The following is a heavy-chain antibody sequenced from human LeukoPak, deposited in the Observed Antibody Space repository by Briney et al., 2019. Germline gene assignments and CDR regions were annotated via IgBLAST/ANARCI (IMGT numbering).Heavy chain of an antibody. V-gene: IGHV4-59*01. CDR3: ARVVVGPQYYCDY. CDR1: GGSISSYY. CDR2: IYYSGTT. Sequence: SPSETLSLTCTVSGGSISSYYWSWIRQPPGKGLEWIGNIYYSGTTNYNPSLKSRLIISIDTSKNQFSLRLSSVTAADTAVYYCARVVVGPQYYCDYWGQGTLVTVSS. J-gene: IGHJ4*02. D-gene: IGHD2-15*01.